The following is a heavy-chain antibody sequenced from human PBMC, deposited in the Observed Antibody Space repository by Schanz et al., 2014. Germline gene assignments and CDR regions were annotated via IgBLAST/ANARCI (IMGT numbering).Heavy chain of an antibody. V-gene: IGHV1-2*02. Sequence: QVQLVQSGAEVKKPGASVKVSCKASGYTFTGYHMHWVRQAPGQGLEWMGWIDPNSGGTNYAQKFQGRVTMTRDTSSSTVYMQLSSLTSDDTAIYYCARVTTGYDSWGQGTLVTVSS. CDR3: ARVTTGYDS. D-gene: IGHD5-12*01. CDR1: GYTFTGYH. CDR2: IDPNSGGT. J-gene: IGHJ4*02.